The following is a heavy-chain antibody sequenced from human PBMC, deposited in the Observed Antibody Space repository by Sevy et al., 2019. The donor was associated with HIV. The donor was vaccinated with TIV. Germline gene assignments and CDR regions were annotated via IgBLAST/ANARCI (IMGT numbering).Heavy chain of an antibody. CDR1: EFTFSRYA. V-gene: IGHV3-23*01. CDR2: ISGSGGST. CDR3: AKGDTNYYGMDV. Sequence: GGSLRLSCAASEFTFSRYAMSWVRQAPGKGLEWVSAISGSGGSTYYADSVKGRFTISRDNSKNRLYLQMNSLRAEDTAVYYCAKGDTNYYGMDVWGLGTTVTVSS. J-gene: IGHJ6*02.